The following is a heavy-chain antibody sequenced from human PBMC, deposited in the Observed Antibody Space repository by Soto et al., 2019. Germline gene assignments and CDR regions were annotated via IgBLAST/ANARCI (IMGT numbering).Heavy chain of an antibody. Sequence: QEQLQEPGPGLVKPSETLSLTCTVSGDSISTYYWGWVRQPPGEGLEWLGYIYKSGTTNYNPSLKSRVTISVDTSKNQFSRKLTSVTAADTSVYYCARFGDYVLDYFDCWGQGTLVTVSS. V-gene: IGHV4-59*01. CDR2: IYKSGTT. CDR1: GDSISTYY. CDR3: ARFGDYVLDYFDC. J-gene: IGHJ4*02. D-gene: IGHD4-17*01.